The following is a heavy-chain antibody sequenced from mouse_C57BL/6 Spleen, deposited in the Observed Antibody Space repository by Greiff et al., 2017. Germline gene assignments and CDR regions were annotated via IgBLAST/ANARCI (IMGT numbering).Heavy chain of an antibody. CDR1: GFPFSSYA. J-gene: IGHJ4*01. V-gene: IGHV5-9-1*02. CDR3: TREGTPMTTVVVYYAMDY. D-gene: IGHD1-1*01. Sequence: DVMLVESGEGLVKPGGSLKLSCAASGFPFSSYAMSWVRQTPEKRLEWVAYISSGGDYIYYSDTVKGRFTISRDTARHTLYLQMSSLKSENTAMYYWTREGTPMTTVVVYYAMDYWGQGTSVTVSS. CDR2: ISSGGDYI.